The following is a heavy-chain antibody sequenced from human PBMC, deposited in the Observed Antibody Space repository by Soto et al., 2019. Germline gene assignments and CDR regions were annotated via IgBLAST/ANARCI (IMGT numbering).Heavy chain of an antibody. CDR1: GFTFSSYG. D-gene: IGHD6-13*01. V-gene: IGHV3-30*18. J-gene: IGHJ4*02. CDR3: AKEGWQQLVGFAFDY. CDR2: ISYDGSNK. Sequence: GGSLRLSCAASGFTFSSYGMHWVRQAPGKGLEWVAVISYDGSNKYYADSVKGRFTISRDNSKNTLYLQMNSLRAEDTAVYYCAKEGWQQLVGFAFDYWGQGTLVTVS.